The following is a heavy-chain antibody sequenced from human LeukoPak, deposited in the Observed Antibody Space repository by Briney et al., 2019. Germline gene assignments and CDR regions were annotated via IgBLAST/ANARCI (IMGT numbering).Heavy chain of an antibody. CDR1: GYTFTSYG. Sequence: GASGKLCCKSSGYTFTSYGISWGRQAPGQGLGWMGWISAYNGNTNYAQKLQGRVTMTTDTSTSTAYMELRSLRSDDTAVYYCARERYSSSWYYFDYWGQGTLVTVSS. J-gene: IGHJ4*02. CDR2: ISAYNGNT. CDR3: ARERYSSSWYYFDY. V-gene: IGHV1-18*01. D-gene: IGHD6-13*01.